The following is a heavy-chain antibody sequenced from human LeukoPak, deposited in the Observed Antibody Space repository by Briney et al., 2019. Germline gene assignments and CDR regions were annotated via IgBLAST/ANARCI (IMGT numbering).Heavy chain of an antibody. J-gene: IGHJ3*02. CDR3: ARDPNGDYVGAFDI. CDR1: GFTFSSYS. Sequence: GGSLRLSCAASGFTFSSYSMNWVRQAPEKGPEWVSAIRGSGGGTEYADSVRGRFTISRDNSKNTLYLQMNRLRAEDTAVYYCARDPNGDYVGAFDILGQGTMVIVSS. CDR2: IRGSGGGT. V-gene: IGHV3-23*01. D-gene: IGHD4-17*01.